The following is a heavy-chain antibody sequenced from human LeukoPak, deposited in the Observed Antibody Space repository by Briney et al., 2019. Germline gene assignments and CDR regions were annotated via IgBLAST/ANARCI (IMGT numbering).Heavy chain of an antibody. V-gene: IGHV3-74*01. J-gene: IGHJ2*01. CDR2: IRYDGIVT. Sequence: GGSLRLSCAASGVTLSSFAMSWARQAPGKGLVWVSRIRYDGIVTNYADSVEGRFTISRDNAKNTVHLQMNSLRDDDTAVYYCARANPADFNLWGRGTLVTVSS. CDR1: GVTLSSFA. CDR3: ARANPADFNL. D-gene: IGHD1-14*01.